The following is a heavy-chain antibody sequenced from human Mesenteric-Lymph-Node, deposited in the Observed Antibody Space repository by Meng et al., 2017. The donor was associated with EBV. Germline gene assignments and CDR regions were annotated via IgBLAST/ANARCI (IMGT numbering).Heavy chain of an antibody. Sequence: QVQLVQSGAEVKKPGASVKVSCKASGYTFTGYYMHWVRQAPGQGLEWMGWINPNSGGTNYAQKFQGWVTMTRDTSISTAYMELSRLRSDDTAVYYCARRSAQWLVDAYFDYWGQGTLVTVSS. CDR1: GYTFTGYY. CDR2: INPNSGGT. CDR3: ARRSAQWLVDAYFDY. D-gene: IGHD6-19*01. V-gene: IGHV1-2*04. J-gene: IGHJ4*02.